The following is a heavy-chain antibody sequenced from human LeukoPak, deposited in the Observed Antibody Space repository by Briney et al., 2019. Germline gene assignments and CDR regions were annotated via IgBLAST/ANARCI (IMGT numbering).Heavy chain of an antibody. Sequence: GSLRLSCAASGFTFSSYSMNWVRQAPGKGLEWIGSIYYSGNTYYNASLKSQVSISIDTSKNQFSLRLTSVTVADTAVYYCARQTGSGLFILPGGQGTLVTVSS. D-gene: IGHD3/OR15-3a*01. J-gene: IGHJ4*02. CDR3: ARQTGSGLFILP. V-gene: IGHV4-39*01. CDR1: GFTFSSYSMN. CDR2: IYYSGNT.